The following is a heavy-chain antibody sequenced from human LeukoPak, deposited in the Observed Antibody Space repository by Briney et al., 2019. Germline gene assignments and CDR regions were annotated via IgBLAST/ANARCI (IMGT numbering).Heavy chain of an antibody. CDR2: IWYDGSNK. J-gene: IGHJ4*02. V-gene: IGHV3-33*01. CDR3: ARDPGGYRIRYYFDY. D-gene: IGHD3-22*01. CDR1: GFTFSSYG. Sequence: PGRSLRLSCAASGFTFSSYGMHWVRQAPGKGLEWVAVIWYDGSNKYYADSVKGRFSISRDNSKNTLYLQMNSLRAEDTAVYYCARDPGGYRIRYYFDYWGQGTLVTVSS.